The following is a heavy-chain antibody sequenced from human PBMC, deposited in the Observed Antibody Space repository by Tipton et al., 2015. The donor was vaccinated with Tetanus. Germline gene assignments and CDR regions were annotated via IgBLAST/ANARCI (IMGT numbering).Heavy chain of an antibody. CDR1: GASISNYY. D-gene: IGHD3-16*01. J-gene: IGHJ3*02. CDR3: ARSGGRRYAFDI. Sequence: TLSLTCAVSGASISNYYWTWIRQPAGKGLEWLGYVFYSGSTDLNPSLKSRVTISVDTSNNLFSLKLTSVTTADTAVYYCARSGGRRYAFDIWGQGTMVTVSS. V-gene: IGHV4-59*01. CDR2: VFYSGST.